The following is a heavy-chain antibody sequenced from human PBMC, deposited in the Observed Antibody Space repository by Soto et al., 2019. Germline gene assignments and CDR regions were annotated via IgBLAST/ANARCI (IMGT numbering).Heavy chain of an antibody. CDR1: GGTFSSYA. Sequence: QVQLVQSGAEVKKPGSSVKVSCKASGGTFSSYAISWVRQAPGQGLEWMGGIIPIFGTANYAQKFQGRVTITADESTRTAYMELSSLRSADTAVYYCARTAVAGIPEPYYGMDVWGQGTTVTVSS. V-gene: IGHV1-69*12. CDR3: ARTAVAGIPEPYYGMDV. D-gene: IGHD6-19*01. CDR2: IIPIFGTA. J-gene: IGHJ6*02.